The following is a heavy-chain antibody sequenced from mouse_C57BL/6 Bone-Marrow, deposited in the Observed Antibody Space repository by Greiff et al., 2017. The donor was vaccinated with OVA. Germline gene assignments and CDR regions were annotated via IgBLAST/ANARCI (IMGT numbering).Heavy chain of an antibody. Sequence: VKLKQSGAELARPGASVKLSCKASGYTFTSYGISWVKQRTGQGLEWIGEIYPRSGNTYYNEKFKGKATLTADKSSSTAYMELRSLTSEDSAVYFCARDPYYYGSRGLFAYWGQGTLVTVSA. V-gene: IGHV1-81*01. CDR1: GYTFTSYG. CDR3: ARDPYYYGSRGLFAY. CDR2: IYPRSGNT. J-gene: IGHJ3*01. D-gene: IGHD1-1*01.